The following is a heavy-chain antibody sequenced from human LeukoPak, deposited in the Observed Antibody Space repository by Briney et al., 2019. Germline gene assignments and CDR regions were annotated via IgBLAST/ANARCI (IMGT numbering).Heavy chain of an antibody. Sequence: PSETLSLTCTVSGYSISSGYYWGWIRQPPGKGLEWIGSIYYSGSTYYNPSLKSRVTISVDTSKNQFSLKLSSVTAADTAVYYCARGSKRVRWEWRTPHPWSFFDYWGQGTLVTVSS. CDR3: ARGSKRVRWEWRTPHPWSFFDY. J-gene: IGHJ4*02. CDR1: GYSISSGYY. CDR2: IYYSGST. D-gene: IGHD3-10*01. V-gene: IGHV4-38-2*02.